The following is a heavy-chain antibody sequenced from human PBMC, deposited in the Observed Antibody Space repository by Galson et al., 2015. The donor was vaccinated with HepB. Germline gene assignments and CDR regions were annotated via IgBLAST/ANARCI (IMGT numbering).Heavy chain of an antibody. CDR2: ISYDGSNK. V-gene: IGHV3-30*18. CDR3: AKGAVLLRSNDAFDI. Sequence: SLRLSCAASRFTFSNYGMHWVRQAPGKGLEWVAVISYDGSNKYYADSVKGRFTISRDNSKNTLYLQMSSLRVEDTAVYYCAKGAVLLRSNDAFDIWGQGTMVTVSS. D-gene: IGHD6-19*01. J-gene: IGHJ3*02. CDR1: RFTFSNYG.